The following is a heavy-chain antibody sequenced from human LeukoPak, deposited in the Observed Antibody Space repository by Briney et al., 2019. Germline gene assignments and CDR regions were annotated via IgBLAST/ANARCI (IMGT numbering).Heavy chain of an antibody. V-gene: IGHV1-2*02. J-gene: IGHJ4*02. CDR1: GYTFTGYY. Sequence: ASVKVSCKASGYTFTGYYMHWVRQAPGQGLEWMGWINPNSGGTNYAQKFQGRVTMTRDTSISTAYMELSRLRSDDTAVYYCARRDIVVVPAAINNFDYWGQGTLVTVSS. D-gene: IGHD2-2*01. CDR2: INPNSGGT. CDR3: ARRDIVVVPAAINNFDY.